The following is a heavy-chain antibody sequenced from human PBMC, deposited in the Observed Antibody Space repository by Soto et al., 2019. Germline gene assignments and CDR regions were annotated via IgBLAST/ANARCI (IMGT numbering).Heavy chain of an antibody. CDR2: IYHSGSA. CDR1: GDSISSGGYS. V-gene: IGHV4-30-2*01. D-gene: IGHD5-12*01. CDR3: ASGGDGYKLHY. J-gene: IGHJ4*02. Sequence: PSETLSLTCAVSGDSISSGGYSWNWIRQPPGKGLEWIGYIYHSGSAHYNPSLKNRVTLSVDRSKNQFSLRLNSVTAADTAIYFCASGGDGYKLHYWGQGALVTVSS.